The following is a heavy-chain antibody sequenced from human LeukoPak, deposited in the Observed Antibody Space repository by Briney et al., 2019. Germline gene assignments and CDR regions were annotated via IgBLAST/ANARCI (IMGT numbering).Heavy chain of an antibody. CDR1: GRSVRSGSYY. J-gene: IGHJ4*02. D-gene: IGHD2-21*02. CDR3: AREACGGDCSDY. Sequence: SETLSLTCTVSGRSVRSGSYYWSWIRKPPGKGLEWIGYIYYSGSTNYNPSLKSRVTISVDTSKNHFSLKLSSVTAADTAVYYCAREACGGDCSDYWGQGTLVTVSS. CDR2: IYYSGST. V-gene: IGHV4-61*03.